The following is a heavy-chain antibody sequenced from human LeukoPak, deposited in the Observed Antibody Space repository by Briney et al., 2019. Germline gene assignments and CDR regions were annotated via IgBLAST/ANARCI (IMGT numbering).Heavy chain of an antibody. V-gene: IGHV4-34*01. Sequence: SETLSLTCAVYGGSFSGYYWGWIRQPPGKGLEWIGEINHSGSTNYNPSLKSRVTISVDTSKNQFSLKLSSVTAADTAVYYCARKQSRYFWFDPWGQGTLVTVSS. CDR2: INHSGST. D-gene: IGHD3-9*01. CDR3: ARKQSRYFWFDP. J-gene: IGHJ5*02. CDR1: GGSFSGYY.